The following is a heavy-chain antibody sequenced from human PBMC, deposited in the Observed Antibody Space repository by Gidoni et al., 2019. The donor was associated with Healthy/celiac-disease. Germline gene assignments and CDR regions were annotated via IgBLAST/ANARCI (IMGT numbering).Heavy chain of an antibody. J-gene: IGHJ3*02. CDR1: GYTFTTYA. V-gene: IGHV1-3*01. Sequence: QVQLVQSGAEVKKPGASVKVSCKASGYTFTTYAMHWVRQAPGQRLEWMGWINAGNGNTKYSQKFQGRVTITRDTSASTAYMELSSLRSEDTAVYYCARFADGAIQLPRAFDIWGQGTMVTVSS. D-gene: IGHD2-2*01. CDR3: ARFADGAIQLPRAFDI. CDR2: INAGNGNT.